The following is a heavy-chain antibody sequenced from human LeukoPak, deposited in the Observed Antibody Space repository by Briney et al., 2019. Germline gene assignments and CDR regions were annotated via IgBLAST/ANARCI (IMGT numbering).Heavy chain of an antibody. CDR3: ARLVSPDGYSSSWYREYYYYYYGMDV. J-gene: IGHJ6*02. Sequence: GGSLRLSCAASGFTFSSYWMSWVRQAPGRGLEWVANIKQDGSEKYYVDSLKGRFTISRDNAKSSLFLQMNSLRAEDTAVYYCARLVSPDGYSSSWYREYYYYYYGMDVWGQGTTVTVSS. CDR2: IKQDGSEK. D-gene: IGHD6-13*01. CDR1: GFTFSSYW. V-gene: IGHV3-7*03.